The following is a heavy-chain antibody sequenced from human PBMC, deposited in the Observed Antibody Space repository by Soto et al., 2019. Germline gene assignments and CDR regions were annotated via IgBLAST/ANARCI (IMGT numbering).Heavy chain of an antibody. D-gene: IGHD1-26*01. V-gene: IGHV4-59*01. J-gene: IGHJ3*02. CDR2: IYYSGST. CDR3: ASTSGSFDGHDAFDI. Sequence: KLSETLSLTCTVSGGSISSYYWSWIRQPPGKGLEWIGYIYYSGSTNYNPSLKSRVTISVDTSKNQFSLKLSSVTAADTAVYYCASTSGSFDGHDAFDIWGQGTMVTVSS. CDR1: GGSISSYY.